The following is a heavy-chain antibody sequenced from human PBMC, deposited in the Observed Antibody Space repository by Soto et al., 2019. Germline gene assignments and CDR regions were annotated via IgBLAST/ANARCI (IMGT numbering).Heavy chain of an antibody. D-gene: IGHD1-1*01. J-gene: IGHJ6*03. V-gene: IGHV6-1*01. CDR2: TYYRSKWYF. Sequence: SQTLSLTCAISGDSVSSNSAGWNRIRQTPSRGLEWLGRTYYRSKWYFSYAVSVECRITINPATSKNQFSLQLSSVTPDDTAVYYCARGSWDDVSGHYYMDVWGKGTTVTVSS. CDR3: ARGSWDDVSGHYYMDV. CDR1: GDSVSSNSAG.